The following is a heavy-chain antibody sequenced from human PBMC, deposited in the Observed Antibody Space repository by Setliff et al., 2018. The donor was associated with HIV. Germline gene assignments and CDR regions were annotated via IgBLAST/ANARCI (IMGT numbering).Heavy chain of an antibody. CDR3: ARVARYSYGSFES. D-gene: IGHD5-18*01. CDR2: IYYSGST. V-gene: IGHV4-39*07. J-gene: IGHJ4*02. Sequence: SETLSLTCTVSGGSISSSSYYWGWIRQPPGKGLEWIGSIYYSGSTYYNPSLKSRVTISIDTSKKQFSLRLTSVTAADTAVYYCARVARYSYGSFESWGQGTLVTVSS. CDR1: GGSISSSSYY.